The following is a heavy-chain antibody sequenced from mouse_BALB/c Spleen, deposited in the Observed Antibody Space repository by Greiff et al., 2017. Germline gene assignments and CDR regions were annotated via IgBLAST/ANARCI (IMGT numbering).Heavy chain of an antibody. CDR2: ISSGGST. CDR3: ARGGEVPYAMDY. CDR1: GFTFSSYA. Sequence: EVKLVESGGGLVKPGGSLKLSCAASGFTFSSYAMSWVRQTPEKRLEWVASISSGGSTYYPDSVKGRFTISRDNARNILYLQMSSLRSEDTAMYYCARGGEVPYAMDYWGQGTSVTVSS. V-gene: IGHV5-6-5*01. J-gene: IGHJ4*01.